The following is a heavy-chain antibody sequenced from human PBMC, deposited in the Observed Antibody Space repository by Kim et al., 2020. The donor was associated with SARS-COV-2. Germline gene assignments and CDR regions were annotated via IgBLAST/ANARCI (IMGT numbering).Heavy chain of an antibody. J-gene: IGHJ4*02. D-gene: IGHD1-1*01. CDR2: IYYSGST. Sequence: SETLSLTCTVSGGSISSSSYYWGWIRQPPGKGLEWIGSIYYSGSTYYNPSLKSRVTISVDTSKNQFSLKLSSVTAADTAVYYCARDGTGVDYWGQGTLVTVSS. CDR1: GGSISSSSYY. CDR3: ARDGTGVDY. V-gene: IGHV4-39*07.